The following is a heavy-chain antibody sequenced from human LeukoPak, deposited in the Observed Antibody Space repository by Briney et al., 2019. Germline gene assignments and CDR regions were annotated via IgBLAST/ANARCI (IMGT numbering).Heavy chain of an antibody. D-gene: IGHD1-1*01. J-gene: IGHJ4*02. CDR3: AKVSTGTTSGDY. V-gene: IGHV3-23*01. Sequence: GGSLRLSCAASGFTFSSYAMSWVRQAPGKGLEWVSAISGSGGSTYYADSVKGRFTISRDNSKNTLYLQMNSLRAEDTAVHYCAKVSTGTTSGDYWGQGTLVTVSS. CDR2: ISGSGGST. CDR1: GFTFSSYA.